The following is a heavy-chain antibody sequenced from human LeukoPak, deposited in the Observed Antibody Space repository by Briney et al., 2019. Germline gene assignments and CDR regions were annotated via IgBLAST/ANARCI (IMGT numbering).Heavy chain of an antibody. J-gene: IGHJ4*02. D-gene: IGHD6-19*01. Sequence: ASVKVSCKVSGYTLTELSMHWVRQAPGKGLEWMGGFDPEDGETIYAQKFQGRVTMTEDTSTDTAYMELSSLRSEDTAVYYCATTTEGGQWLLYYFDYWGQGTLVTVSS. CDR2: FDPEDGET. V-gene: IGHV1-24*01. CDR1: GYTLTELS. CDR3: ATTTEGGQWLLYYFDY.